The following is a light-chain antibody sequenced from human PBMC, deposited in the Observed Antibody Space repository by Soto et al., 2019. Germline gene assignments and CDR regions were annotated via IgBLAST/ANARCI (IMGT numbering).Light chain of an antibody. CDR2: DAS. Sequence: EIVFTQSPATLSLSPGERATLSCRASQSVSRYLSWYKQKPGQAHRLLMYDASNMATGIPARFSGSGSWTAFTLTIISLEPEDFAVYYCQQRSNWPPLTFGGGTKVEIK. V-gene: IGKV3-11*01. J-gene: IGKJ4*01. CDR1: QSVSRY. CDR3: QQRSNWPPLT.